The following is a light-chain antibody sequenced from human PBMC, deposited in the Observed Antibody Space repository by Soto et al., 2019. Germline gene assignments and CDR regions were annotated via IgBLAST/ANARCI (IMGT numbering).Light chain of an antibody. CDR3: QQTSSTPRT. V-gene: IGKV1-39*01. CDR2: GAS. Sequence: DIQMTQSPSSLSASVGDRVTITCRASESISSYLNWHQQKPGKAPKLLIYGASNLQSGVPSRFSGSGSGTDFTLNISSLQPEDFATYYCQQTSSTPRTFGQGTKVEIK. J-gene: IGKJ1*01. CDR1: ESISSY.